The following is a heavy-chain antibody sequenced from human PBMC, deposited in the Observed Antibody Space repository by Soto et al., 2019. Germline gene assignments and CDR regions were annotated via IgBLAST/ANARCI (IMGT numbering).Heavy chain of an antibody. D-gene: IGHD3-10*01. CDR2: IYWDDDK. V-gene: IGHV2-5*02. J-gene: IGHJ4*02. CDR1: GFSLNTSGLD. Sequence: QITLKESGPTLVKPTQTLTLTCTFSGFSLNTSGLDVGWIRQPPGKALDWLALIYWDDDKRYNPSLKSRLTIIKDTSKNQVVLTMTNMDPVDTATYYCTHRVKHGSGGTSYVFDYWGQGTLVTVSS. CDR3: THRVKHGSGGTSYVFDY.